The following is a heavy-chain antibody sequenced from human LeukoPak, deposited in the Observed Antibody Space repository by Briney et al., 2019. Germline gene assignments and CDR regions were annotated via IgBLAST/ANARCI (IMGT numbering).Heavy chain of an antibody. J-gene: IGHJ1*01. CDR1: GFTVSSNY. CDR2: IYSGGST. Sequence: GGSLRLSCAASGFTVSSNYMSWVRQAPGKGLEWVSIIYSGGSTYYADSVRGRFTISRDNSKNTLYLQMNSLRAEDTAVYYCAKDRFEDFWSGYSGYFQHWGQGTLVTVSS. CDR3: AKDRFEDFWSGYSGYFQH. V-gene: IGHV3-66*01. D-gene: IGHD3-3*01.